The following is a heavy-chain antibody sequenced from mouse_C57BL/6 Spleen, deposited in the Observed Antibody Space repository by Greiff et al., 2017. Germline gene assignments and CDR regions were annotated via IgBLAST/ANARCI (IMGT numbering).Heavy chain of an antibody. D-gene: IGHD1-1*01. CDR2: ISNGGGST. Sequence: EVKLVESGGGLVQPGGSLKLSCAASGFTFSDYYMYWVRQTPEKRLEWVAYISNGGGSTYYADAVKGRFTISRDNAKNTLYLQMSSLKTEETAMYYCARHVLRYWYFDVWGTGTTVTVSS. CDR1: GFTFSDYY. CDR3: ARHVLRYWYFDV. V-gene: IGHV5-12*01. J-gene: IGHJ1*03.